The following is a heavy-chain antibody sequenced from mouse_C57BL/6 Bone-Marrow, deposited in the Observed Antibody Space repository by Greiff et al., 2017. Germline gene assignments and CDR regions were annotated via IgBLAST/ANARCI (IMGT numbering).Heavy chain of an antibody. V-gene: IGHV1-64*01. Sequence: QVQLQQPGAELVKPGASVKLSCKASGYTFTSYWMHWVKQRPGQGLEWIGMIHPDSGSTNYNEKFQSKATLTVDKSSSTAYMQLSSLTSEDSAVYYCARGDYDYDESWFAYWGQGTLVTVSA. D-gene: IGHD2-4*01. CDR2: IHPDSGST. CDR1: GYTFTSYW. J-gene: IGHJ3*01. CDR3: ARGDYDYDESWFAY.